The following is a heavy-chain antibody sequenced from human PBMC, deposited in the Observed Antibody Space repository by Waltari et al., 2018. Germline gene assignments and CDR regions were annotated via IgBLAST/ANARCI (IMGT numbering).Heavy chain of an antibody. J-gene: IGHJ4*02. CDR1: GDSVSSNTAA. CDR3: ARGYWTSTSCCNFDY. CDR2: TYYRSKWYN. D-gene: IGHD2-2*01. V-gene: IGHV6-1*01. Sequence: QVQLQQSGPGLVWPSQTLSLTCAISGDSVSSNTAAWNWIRQSPSRGLEWLGRTYYRSKWYNEYAVSVKGRISINPDTSRNQFSLQLNSVSPEDTAVYYCARGYWTSTSCCNFDYWGQGTLVTVSS.